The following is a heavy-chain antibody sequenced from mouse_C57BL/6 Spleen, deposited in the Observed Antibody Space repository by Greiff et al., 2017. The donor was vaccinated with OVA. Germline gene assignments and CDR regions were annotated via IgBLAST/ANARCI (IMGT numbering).Heavy chain of an antibody. D-gene: IGHD4-1*01. V-gene: IGHV1-15*01. Sequence: VQLVESGAELVRPGASVTLSCKASGYTFTDYEMHWVKQTPVHGLEWIGAIDPETGGTAYNQKFKGKAILTADKSSSTAYMELRSLTSKDSAVYYCTRRSGTGYYAMDYWGQGTSVAVSS. CDR2: IDPETGGT. CDR1: GYTFTDYE. J-gene: IGHJ4*01. CDR3: TRRSGTGYYAMDY.